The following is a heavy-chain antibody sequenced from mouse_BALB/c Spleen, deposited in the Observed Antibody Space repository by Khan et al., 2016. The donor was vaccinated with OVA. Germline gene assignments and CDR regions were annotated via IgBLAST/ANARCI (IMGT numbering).Heavy chain of an antibody. V-gene: IGHV14-3*02. J-gene: IGHJ2*01. CDR3: APAGTGDYFDY. CDR2: IDPANDNS. CDR1: GFNIEDTH. Sequence: VQLKESGAELVKPGASVKLSCTASGFNIEDTHMHWVKQRPEQGLEWIGRIDPANDNSKYDPRFQGKATITADTSSNTAYLHLSSLTSEDTAVYYCAPAGTGDYFDYWGQGTTLTVSS. D-gene: IGHD4-1*01.